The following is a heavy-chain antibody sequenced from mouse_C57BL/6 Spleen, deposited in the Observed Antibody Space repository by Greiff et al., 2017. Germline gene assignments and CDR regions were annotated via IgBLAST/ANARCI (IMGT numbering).Heavy chain of an antibody. Sequence: QVQLQEPGAELVRPGASVKLSCKASGYTFTSYGISWVKQRPGQGLEWIGEIYPRSGNTYYNEKFKGKATLTEDKSSSTAYMELRSLTSEDSAVYFCAPPYEDAMDYWGQGTSVTVSS. V-gene: IGHV1-81*01. D-gene: IGHD2-3*01. CDR2: IYPRSGNT. CDR1: GYTFTSYG. CDR3: APPYEDAMDY. J-gene: IGHJ4*01.